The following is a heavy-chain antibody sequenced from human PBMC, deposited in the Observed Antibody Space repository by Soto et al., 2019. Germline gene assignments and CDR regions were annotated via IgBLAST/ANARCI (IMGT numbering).Heavy chain of an antibody. CDR2: ISSSGSYI. D-gene: IGHD3-22*01. CDR3: ARDWADYYDSSGYLDY. Sequence: PGGSLRLSCAASGFTFSSYSMNWVRQAPGKGLEWVSSISSSGSYIYYADSVKGRFTISRDNSKNTLYLQMNSLRAEDTAVYYCARDWADYYDSSGYLDYWGQGTLVTVSS. V-gene: IGHV3-21*01. CDR1: GFTFSSYS. J-gene: IGHJ4*02.